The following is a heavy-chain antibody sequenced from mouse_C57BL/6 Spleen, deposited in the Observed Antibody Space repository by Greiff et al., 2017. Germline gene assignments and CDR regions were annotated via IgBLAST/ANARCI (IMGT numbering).Heavy chain of an antibody. J-gene: IGHJ2*01. D-gene: IGHD2-4*01. Sequence: EVQLQESGPGLVKPSQSLSLTCSVTGYSITSGYYWNWIRQFPGNKLEWMGYISYDGSNNYNPSLKNRISITRDTSKNQFFLKLNSVTTEYTATYNCARERDYDGGDYFDYWGQGTTLTVSS. CDR1: GYSITSGYY. CDR3: ARERDYDGGDYFDY. CDR2: ISYDGSN. V-gene: IGHV3-6*01.